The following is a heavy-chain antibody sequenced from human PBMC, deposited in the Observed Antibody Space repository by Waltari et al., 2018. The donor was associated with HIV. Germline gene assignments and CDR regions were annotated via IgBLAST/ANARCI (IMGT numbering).Heavy chain of an antibody. J-gene: IGHJ6*02. CDR1: GGSISSSSYY. D-gene: IGHD3-3*01. CDR3: ARESITIFGVVTAFDGMDV. CDR2: IYYSGST. Sequence: QLQLQESGPGLVKPSETLSLTCTVSGGSISSSSYYWGWIRQPPGKGLDWIGTIYYSGSTYYNPSLKSRVTISVDTSKNQFSLKLTSVTAADTAVYYCARESITIFGVVTAFDGMDVWGQGTTVTVSS. V-gene: IGHV4-39*07.